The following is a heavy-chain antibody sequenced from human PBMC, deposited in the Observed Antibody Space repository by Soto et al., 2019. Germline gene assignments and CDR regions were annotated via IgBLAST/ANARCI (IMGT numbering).Heavy chain of an antibody. J-gene: IGHJ6*02. CDR2: ISYDGSNK. Sequence: SLRLSCAASGFTFSSYAMHWVRQAPGKGLEWVAVISYDGSNKYYADSVKGRFTISRDNSKNTLYLQMNSLRAEDTAVYYCARDKVDGSGSYYTTYYYYGMDVWGQGTTVTVSS. D-gene: IGHD3-10*01. CDR3: ARDKVDGSGSYYTTYYYYGMDV. V-gene: IGHV3-30-3*01. CDR1: GFTFSSYA.